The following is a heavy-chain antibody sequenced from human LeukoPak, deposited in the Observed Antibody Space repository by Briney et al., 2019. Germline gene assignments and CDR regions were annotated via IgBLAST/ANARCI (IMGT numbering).Heavy chain of an antibody. CDR1: GGSFSGYY. D-gene: IGHD3-22*01. J-gene: IGHJ4*02. Sequence: SETLSLTCAVYGGSFSGYYWSWIRQPPGKGLEWIGEINHSGSTNYNPSLKSRVTISVDTSKNQFSLKLSSVTAADTAVYYCARGSSGYYSFDYWGQGTLVTVSS. CDR3: ARGSSGYYSFDY. V-gene: IGHV4-34*01. CDR2: INHSGST.